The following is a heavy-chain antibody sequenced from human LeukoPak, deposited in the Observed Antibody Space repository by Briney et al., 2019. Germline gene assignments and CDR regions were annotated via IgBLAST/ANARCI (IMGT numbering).Heavy chain of an antibody. D-gene: IGHD6-19*01. CDR2: IYTSGST. CDR3: AGALKVAGTRVVAAFDI. Sequence: KPSETLSLTCTVSGGSISSYYWSWIRQPAGKGLEWIGRIYTSGSTNYNPSLKSRVTMSVDTSKNQFSLKLSSVTAADTAVYYCAGALKVAGTRVVAAFDIWGQGTMVTVSS. J-gene: IGHJ3*02. CDR1: GGSISSYY. V-gene: IGHV4-4*07.